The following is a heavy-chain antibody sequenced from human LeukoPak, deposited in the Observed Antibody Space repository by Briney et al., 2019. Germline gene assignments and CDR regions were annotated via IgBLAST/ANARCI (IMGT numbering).Heavy chain of an antibody. J-gene: IGHJ4*02. CDR1: GYSISSGYY. V-gene: IGHV4-38-2*02. CDR2: IYHSGST. D-gene: IGHD6-13*01. Sequence: SQTLSLTCTVSGYSISSGYYWGWIRQPPGKGLEWIGSIYHSGSTYYNPSLKSRVTISVDTSKNQFSLKLSSVTAADTAVYYCARETVRSSKSGFFDYWGQGTLVTVSS. CDR3: ARETVRSSKSGFFDY.